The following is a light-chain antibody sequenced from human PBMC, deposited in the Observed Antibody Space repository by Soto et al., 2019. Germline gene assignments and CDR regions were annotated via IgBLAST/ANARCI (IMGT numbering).Light chain of an antibody. CDR3: QQFHDWPPIT. Sequence: EIVLTQSPGTLSLSPGERATLSCRAVQSVSSNYLALYQQKPGQAPRLLIYGASTRATGIPARFSGSGSGTEFTLTISSLQSEDFAVYYCQQFHDWPPITFGQGTRLEIK. V-gene: IGKV3-15*01. J-gene: IGKJ5*01. CDR1: QSVSSN. CDR2: GAS.